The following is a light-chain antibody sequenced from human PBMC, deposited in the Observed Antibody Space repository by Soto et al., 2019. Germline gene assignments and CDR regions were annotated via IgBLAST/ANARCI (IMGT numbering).Light chain of an antibody. Sequence: QSALTQPPSVSGSPGQSVIISCTGTSSDVGTYNRVSWYQQPPGTSPKLMIFGVNNRPAGVPDRFSGSKSGNTASLTISGLQAEDEDVYYCSSYISSSTYVFGTGTKVTVL. CDR3: SSYISSSTYV. CDR1: SSDVGTYNR. CDR2: GVN. V-gene: IGLV2-18*02. J-gene: IGLJ1*01.